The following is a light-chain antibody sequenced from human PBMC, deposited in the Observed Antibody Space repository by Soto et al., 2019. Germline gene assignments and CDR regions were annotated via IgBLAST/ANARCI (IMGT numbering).Light chain of an antibody. CDR3: QQANSFPST. CDR2: AAS. V-gene: IGKV1-12*02. J-gene: IGKJ5*01. Sequence: DIQMTQSPSSVSASVGDRVTITCRASQGINTWLAWYQQKPGEAPKPLIYAASSLQSGVPSRFSGSGSGTDFTLTISSLQPEDFATYFCQQANSFPSTFGQGTRLEIK. CDR1: QGINTW.